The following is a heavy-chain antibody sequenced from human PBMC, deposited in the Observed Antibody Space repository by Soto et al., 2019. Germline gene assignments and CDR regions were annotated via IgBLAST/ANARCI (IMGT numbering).Heavy chain of an antibody. CDR2: IYPGDSDT. Sequence: RGESLKISCKGSGYSFTSYWIGWVRQMPGKGLEWMGIIYPGDSDTRYSPSFQGQVTISADKSISTAYLQWSSLKASDTAMYYCARFAAAGYYGMDVWGQGTTVTVSS. CDR1: GYSFTSYW. J-gene: IGHJ6*02. V-gene: IGHV5-51*01. CDR3: ARFAAAGYYGMDV. D-gene: IGHD6-13*01.